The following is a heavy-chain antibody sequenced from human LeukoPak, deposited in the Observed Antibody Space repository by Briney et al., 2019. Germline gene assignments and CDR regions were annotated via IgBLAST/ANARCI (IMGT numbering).Heavy chain of an antibody. V-gene: IGHV3-23*01. CDR3: AKTYDFWSGSYYYFDY. Sequence: GGSLRLSCAASGFIFSSYAMSWVRQAPGKGLEWVSAISGSGGSTYYADSVKGRFTISRDNSKNTLYLQMNSLRAEDTAVYYCAKTYDFWSGSYYYFDYWGQGTLVTVSS. J-gene: IGHJ4*02. CDR1: GFIFSSYA. CDR2: ISGSGGST. D-gene: IGHD3-3*01.